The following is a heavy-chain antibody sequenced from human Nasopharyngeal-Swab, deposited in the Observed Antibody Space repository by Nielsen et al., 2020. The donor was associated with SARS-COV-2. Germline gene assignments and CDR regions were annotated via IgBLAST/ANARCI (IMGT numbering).Heavy chain of an antibody. V-gene: IGHV3-43*01. Sequence: GESLKISCVASGFTFDDYGLHWVRQVPGKCLEWFSLISWVGVNTYYADSVKGRFTISRDNSRNSLFLQMNSLKTEDTALYYCAKGVHYMSYFHTPPSDHWGQGTPVTVSS. J-gene: IGHJ4*02. CDR1: GFTFDDYG. CDR3: AKGVHYMSYFHTPPSDH. D-gene: IGHD3-10*01. CDR2: ISWVGVNT.